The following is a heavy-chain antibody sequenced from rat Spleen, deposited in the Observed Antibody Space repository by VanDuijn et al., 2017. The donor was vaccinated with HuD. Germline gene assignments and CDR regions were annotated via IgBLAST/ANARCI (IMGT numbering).Heavy chain of an antibody. V-gene: IGHV3-3*01. CDR1: GYSITSTYR. CDR3: ARTNNPYFYVMHA. CDR2: INSAGST. J-gene: IGHJ4*01. Sequence: EVQLQESGPGLVKPSQSLSLTCSVTGYSITSTYRWNWIRKFPGNKLEWMGYINSAGSTNYNPSLKSRISITRDTSKNQFFLQVNSVTTEDTATYYCARTNNPYFYVMHAWGQGASVTVSS. D-gene: IGHD3-4*01.